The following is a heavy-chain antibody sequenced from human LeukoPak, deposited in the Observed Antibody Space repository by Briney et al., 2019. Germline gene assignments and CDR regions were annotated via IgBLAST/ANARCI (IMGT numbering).Heavy chain of an antibody. CDR3: AKDRGAADGTVDY. V-gene: IGHV3-9*01. CDR2: ISWNSGSI. CDR1: GFTFDDYA. D-gene: IGHD2-8*02. Sequence: GGSLRLSCAASGFTFDDYAMHWVRQAPGKGLEWVSGISWNSGSIGYADSVKGRFTISRDNAKNSLYLQMNSLRAEDTALYYCAKDRGAADGTVDYWGQGTLVTVSS. J-gene: IGHJ4*02.